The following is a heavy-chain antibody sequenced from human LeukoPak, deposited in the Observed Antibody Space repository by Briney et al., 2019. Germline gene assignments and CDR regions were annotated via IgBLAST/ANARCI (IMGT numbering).Heavy chain of an antibody. J-gene: IGHJ4*02. V-gene: IGHV1-8*01. CDR1: GYTFTSYD. Sequence: GASVKVSCKASGYTFTSYDINWVRQATGQGLEWMGWMNPNSGNTGYAQKFQGRVTMTRNTSISTAYMELSSLRYEDTAVYYCAARLSVDTAMEVDYWGQGTLVTVSS. CDR2: MNPNSGNT. CDR3: AARLSVDTAMEVDY. D-gene: IGHD5-18*01.